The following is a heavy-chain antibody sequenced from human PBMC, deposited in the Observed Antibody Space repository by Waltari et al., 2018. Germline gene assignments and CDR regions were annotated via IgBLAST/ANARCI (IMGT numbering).Heavy chain of an antibody. CDR3: ARVGYDFWSGSPHYYYYGMDV. Sequence: EVQLVESGGGLVQPGGSLRLSCAASGFPFSSYEMNWVRQAPGQGLEWVSYISSSGSTIYYADSVKGRFTISRDNAKNSLYLQMNSLRAEDTAVYYCARVGYDFWSGSPHYYYYGMDVWGQGTTVTVSS. D-gene: IGHD3-3*01. CDR2: ISSSGSTI. J-gene: IGHJ6*02. CDR1: GFPFSSYE. V-gene: IGHV3-48*03.